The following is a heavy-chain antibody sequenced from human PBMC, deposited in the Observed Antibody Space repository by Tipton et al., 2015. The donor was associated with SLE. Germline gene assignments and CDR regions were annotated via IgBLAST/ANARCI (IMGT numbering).Heavy chain of an antibody. J-gene: IGHJ3*02. D-gene: IGHD6-13*01. Sequence: QSGPEVKKPGASVKVSCKASGYTFTTYYMHWVRQAPGQGFEWMGIMDPSGGRTSYSQKFQGRVTMTRDTSPSTVYMELSSLRSDDTAVYYCARGRHSSTWYGGVFDAFDIWGQGTMVTVSS. V-gene: IGHV1-46*01. CDR3: ARGRHSSTWYGGVFDAFDI. CDR1: GYTFTTYY. CDR2: MDPSGGRT.